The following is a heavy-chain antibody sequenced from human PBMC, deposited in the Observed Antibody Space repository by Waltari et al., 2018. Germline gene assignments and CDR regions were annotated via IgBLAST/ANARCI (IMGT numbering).Heavy chain of an antibody. Sequence: QVQLVQSGAEVKKPGASVKVSCKASGYTFTSYDINWVRQATGQGLEWMGWMNPNRGKTGYAQKFQGRVTMTRNTSISTAYMELSSLRSEDTAVYYCARSYYDFWSGYYFFDYWGQGTLVTVSS. CDR1: GYTFTSYD. CDR3: ARSYYDFWSGYYFFDY. D-gene: IGHD3-3*01. J-gene: IGHJ4*02. CDR2: MNPNRGKT. V-gene: IGHV1-8*01.